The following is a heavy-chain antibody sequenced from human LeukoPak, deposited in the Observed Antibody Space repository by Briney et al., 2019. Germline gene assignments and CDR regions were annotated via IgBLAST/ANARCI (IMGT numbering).Heavy chain of an antibody. D-gene: IGHD6-19*01. J-gene: IGHJ6*03. V-gene: IGHV3-21*01. CDR3: AREGIAVAGSPSQDYYYYMDV. Sequence: GGSLRLSCAASGFTIRSYSMNWVRQAPGKGLEWVSSISSSSSYIYYADSVKGRFTISRDNAKNSLYLQMNSLRAEDTAVYYCAREGIAVAGSPSQDYYYYMDVWGKGTTVTVSS. CDR1: GFTIRSYS. CDR2: ISSSSSYI.